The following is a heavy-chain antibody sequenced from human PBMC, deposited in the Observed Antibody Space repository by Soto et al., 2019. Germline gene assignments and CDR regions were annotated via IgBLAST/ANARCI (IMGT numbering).Heavy chain of an antibody. CDR3: AKNSGPNWYFDL. D-gene: IGHD2-15*01. V-gene: IGHV1-18*01. J-gene: IGHJ2*01. CDR1: GYTFTSYE. Sequence: GSVKVSCKASGYTFTSYEISWVRQAPGQGLEWMGWISGYNGITKYAQNFQGRVTMTTETSTSTAYMELRSLRSDDTAVYYCAKNSGPNWYFDLWGRGTLVTVSS. CDR2: ISGYNGIT.